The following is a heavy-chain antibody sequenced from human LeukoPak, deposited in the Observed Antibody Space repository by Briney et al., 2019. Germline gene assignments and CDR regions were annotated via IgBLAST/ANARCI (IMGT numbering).Heavy chain of an antibody. Sequence: ASVKVSCKVSGYTLTELSMHWVRQAPGKGLEWMGGFDPEDGETIYAQKFQGRVTITADESTSTAYMELSSLRSEDTAVYYCARAHCTNGVCSWFDPWGQGTLVTVSS. V-gene: IGHV1-24*01. CDR1: GYTLTELS. D-gene: IGHD2-8*01. J-gene: IGHJ5*02. CDR3: ARAHCTNGVCSWFDP. CDR2: FDPEDGET.